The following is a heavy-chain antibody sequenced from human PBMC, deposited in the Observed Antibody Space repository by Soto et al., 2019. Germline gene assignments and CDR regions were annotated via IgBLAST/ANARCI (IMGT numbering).Heavy chain of an antibody. V-gene: IGHV4-39*01. CDR1: GGSISSSSYY. Sequence: QLQLQESGPGLVKPSETLSLTCTVSGGSISSSSYYWGWIRQPPGKGLEWIGSIYYSGSTYYNPSLKSRVTISVDTSKNPFSLKLSSVTAADTAVYYCASQGIAAAGTFLAYWGQGTLVTVSS. CDR2: IYYSGST. J-gene: IGHJ4*02. CDR3: ASQGIAAAGTFLAY. D-gene: IGHD6-13*01.